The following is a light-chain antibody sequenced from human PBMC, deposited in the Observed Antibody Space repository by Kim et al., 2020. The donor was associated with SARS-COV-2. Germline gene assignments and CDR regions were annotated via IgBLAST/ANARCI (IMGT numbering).Light chain of an antibody. V-gene: IGKV3-11*01. CDR3: RHHTNWPRFT. Sequence: PGERATLSCRASQSVSDYLTWYQHKPGQAPRLLIYDASNRATGIPDRFSGSGSGTDFTLTISSLEPEDFAVYYCRHHTNWPRFTFGPGTKVDIK. J-gene: IGKJ3*01. CDR1: QSVSDY. CDR2: DAS.